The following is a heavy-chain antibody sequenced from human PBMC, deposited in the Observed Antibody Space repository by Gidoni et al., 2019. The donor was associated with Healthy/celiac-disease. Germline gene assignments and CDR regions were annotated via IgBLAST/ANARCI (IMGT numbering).Heavy chain of an antibody. Sequence: QLQLQESGPGLVKPSETLSLTCTVSGGSISSISYHWGWIGQPPGKGLEWIGSIYCSGSTYYNPSLKSRVTISVDTSKNQFSLKLSSVTAADTAVYYCARHLLTRGYCSSTSCLGWFDPWGQGTLVTVSS. V-gene: IGHV4-39*01. CDR2: IYCSGST. D-gene: IGHD2-2*01. CDR1: GGSISSISYH. CDR3: ARHLLTRGYCSSTSCLGWFDP. J-gene: IGHJ5*02.